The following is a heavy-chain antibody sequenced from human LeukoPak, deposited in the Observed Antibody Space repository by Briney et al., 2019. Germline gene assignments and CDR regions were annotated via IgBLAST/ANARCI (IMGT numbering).Heavy chain of an antibody. CDR1: GGTFSSYA. V-gene: IGHV1-69*13. CDR3: ARGNIAAAGRYYFDY. D-gene: IGHD6-13*01. CDR2: IIPMFGTA. J-gene: IGHJ4*02. Sequence: VASVKVSCKASGGTFSSYAISWVRQAPGQGLEWMGGIIPMFGTASYAQKFQGRVTITADESTSTAYMELSSLRSEDTAVYYCARGNIAAAGRYYFDYWGQGTLVTVSS.